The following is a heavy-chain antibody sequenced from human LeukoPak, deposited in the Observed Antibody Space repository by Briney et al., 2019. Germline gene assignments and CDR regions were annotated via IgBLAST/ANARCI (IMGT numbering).Heavy chain of an antibody. Sequence: GGSLRLSCTASGFDFDDYAMHWVRQAPGKGLEWVSSISSSSSYIYYADSVKGRFTISRDNSKNTLFLQMNSLRVEDTAVYYCAKDPERWLQLRLGFSDWGQGTLVTVSS. D-gene: IGHD5-24*01. J-gene: IGHJ4*02. CDR1: GFDFDDYA. CDR2: ISSSSSYI. V-gene: IGHV3-23*01. CDR3: AKDPERWLQLRLGFSD.